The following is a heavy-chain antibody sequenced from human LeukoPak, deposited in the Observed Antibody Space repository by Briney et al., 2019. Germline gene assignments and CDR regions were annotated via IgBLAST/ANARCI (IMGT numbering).Heavy chain of an antibody. V-gene: IGHV1-8*01. CDR2: MNPNSGDT. J-gene: IGHJ3*01. CDR3: ARGRTEENYDILTGYYIYAFDF. D-gene: IGHD3-9*01. CDR1: GYSFTSYD. Sequence: GASVKVSCKASGYSFTSYDINWVRQATGQGLEWMGWMNPNSGDTGYAQKFQGRVTMTRNTSISTAYMELSSLRSEDTAVYYCARGRTEENYDILTGYYIYAFDFWGQGTMVTVSS.